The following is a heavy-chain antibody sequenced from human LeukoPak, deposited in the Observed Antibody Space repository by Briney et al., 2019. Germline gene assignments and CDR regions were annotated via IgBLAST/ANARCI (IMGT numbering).Heavy chain of an antibody. CDR1: GGSVTSYY. V-gene: IGHV4-59*02. D-gene: IGHD1-7*01. CDR2: IYYSGST. J-gene: IGHJ6*02. Sequence: SETLSLTCTVSGGSVTSYYWSWIRQPPGNGLEWIGYIYYSGSTNYNPSLKSRVTISVDTSTNQFSLKLSSVTAADTAVYYCARDNWNYGSSMDVWGQGTTVTVSS. CDR3: ARDNWNYGSSMDV.